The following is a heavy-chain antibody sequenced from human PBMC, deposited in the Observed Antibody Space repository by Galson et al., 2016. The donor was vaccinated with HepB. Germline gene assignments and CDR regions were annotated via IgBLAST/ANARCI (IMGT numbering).Heavy chain of an antibody. CDR2: IYSGGAT. J-gene: IGHJ4*02. D-gene: IGHD3-9*01. V-gene: IGHV3-53*01. Sequence: SLRLSCAASGISVSNNYMIWVRQAPGKGLEWVSSIYSGGATHYAAFGEGRCTISRDSTKNTLYLQMNSLRAEDTAVYFCARNPNAEATGTWGWGQGTLVTVSS. CDR1: GISVSNNY. CDR3: ARNPNAEATGTWG.